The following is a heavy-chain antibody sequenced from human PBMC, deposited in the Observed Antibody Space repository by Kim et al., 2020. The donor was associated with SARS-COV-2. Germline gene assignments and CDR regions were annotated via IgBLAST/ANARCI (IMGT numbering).Heavy chain of an antibody. CDR1: GYKFTDYG. Sequence: ASVKVSCQASGYKFTDYGITWLRQAPGQGLEWVGWINTYNGRTNDAQKVQGRLTMTTDTSASTVYMDLRSLTSDDMAVYYCGRLRAPWGALLRLDAVDIWGQGTMVAVSS. CDR3: GRLRAPWGALLRLDAVDI. V-gene: IGHV1-18*03. CDR2: INTYNGRT. D-gene: IGHD3-10*01. J-gene: IGHJ3*02.